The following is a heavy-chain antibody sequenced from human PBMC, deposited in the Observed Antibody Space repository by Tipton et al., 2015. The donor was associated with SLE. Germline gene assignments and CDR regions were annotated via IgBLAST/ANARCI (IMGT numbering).Heavy chain of an antibody. CDR3: ARARTSHYFDY. V-gene: IGHV4-59*01. CDR1: GGSISSYY. D-gene: IGHD6-6*01. Sequence: TLSLTCTVSGGSISSYYWSWIRQPPGKGLEWIGYIYYSGSTNYNPSLKSRVTISVDTSKNQFSLKLSSVTAADTAVYYCARARTSHYFDYWGQGTLVTVSS. CDR2: IYYSGST. J-gene: IGHJ4*02.